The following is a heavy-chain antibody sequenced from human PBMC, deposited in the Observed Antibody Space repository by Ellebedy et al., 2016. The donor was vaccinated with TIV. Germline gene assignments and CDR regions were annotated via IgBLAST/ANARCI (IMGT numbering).Heavy chain of an antibody. CDR2: IRSKAYGGTT. Sequence: PGGSLRLSCTASGFTFGDYAMSWFRQAPGKGLEWVGFIRSKAYGGTTEYAASVKGRFTISRDDSKSIAYLQMNSLKTEDTAVYYCTRDSSDSSGWNPLYYYYYYGMDVWGQGTTVTVSS. J-gene: IGHJ6*02. D-gene: IGHD6-19*01. V-gene: IGHV3-49*03. CDR1: GFTFGDYA. CDR3: TRDSSDSSGWNPLYYYYYYGMDV.